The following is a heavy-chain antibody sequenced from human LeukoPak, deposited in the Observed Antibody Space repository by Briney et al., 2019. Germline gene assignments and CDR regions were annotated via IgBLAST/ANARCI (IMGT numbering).Heavy chain of an antibody. Sequence: SETLSLTCTVSGGSVSSYYWSWIRQPPGKGLEWIGYIYNSENTKYNSSLESRVTMSVDTNKNSFFLKLSSVTAADTAVYYCARFYSGPSGWFVLWYFDLWGRGTLVTVSS. CDR3: ARFYSGPSGWFVLWYFDL. CDR2: IYNSENT. D-gene: IGHD6-19*01. CDR1: GGSVSSYY. V-gene: IGHV4-4*09. J-gene: IGHJ2*01.